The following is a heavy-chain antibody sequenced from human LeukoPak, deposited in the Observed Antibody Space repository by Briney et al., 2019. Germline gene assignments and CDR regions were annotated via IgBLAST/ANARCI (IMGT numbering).Heavy chain of an antibody. V-gene: IGHV4-39*07. Sequence: SETLSLTCTVSGGSISSSSYYWGWIRQPPWKGLEWIGSIYYSGSTYYNPSLKSRVTISVDTSKNQFSLKLSSVTAADTAVYYCAKEGELDPGPWGQGTLVIVSS. CDR2: IYYSGST. CDR3: AKEGELDPGP. J-gene: IGHJ5*02. CDR1: GGSISSSSYY. D-gene: IGHD3-10*01.